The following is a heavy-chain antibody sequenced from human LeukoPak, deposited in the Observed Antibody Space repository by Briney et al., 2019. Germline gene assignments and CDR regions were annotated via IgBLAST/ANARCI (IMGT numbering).Heavy chain of an antibody. Sequence: ASVKVSCKASGYTFTNYYINWVRQAPGQGLEWVGWIIVYNGKTNYEQRFQGRGTMTIETSTTTAYMDLWSLTSDDTTMDYCAKGGNMVATIDYWGQGTLVPVSS. J-gene: IGHJ4*02. D-gene: IGHD2-15*01. CDR3: AKGGNMVATIDY. V-gene: IGHV1-18*01. CDR2: IIVYNGKT. CDR1: GYTFTNYY.